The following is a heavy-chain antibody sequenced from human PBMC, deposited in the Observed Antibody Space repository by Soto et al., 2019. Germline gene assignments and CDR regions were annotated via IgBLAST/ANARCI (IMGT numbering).Heavy chain of an antibody. D-gene: IGHD3-22*01. CDR2: IYYSGST. Sequence: PSETLSLTCTVSGGSISSSSYYWGWIRQPPGKGLEWIGTIYYSGSTYYNPSLKSRVTISVDTSKNQFSLKLSSVTAADTAVYYCERRFSSGYDGYYFDYWGQGTLVTVSS. J-gene: IGHJ4*02. V-gene: IGHV4-39*01. CDR3: ERRFSSGYDGYYFDY. CDR1: GGSISSSSYY.